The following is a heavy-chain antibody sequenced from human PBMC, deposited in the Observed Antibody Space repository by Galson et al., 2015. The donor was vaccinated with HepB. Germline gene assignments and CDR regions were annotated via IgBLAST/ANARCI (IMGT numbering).Heavy chain of an antibody. J-gene: IGHJ4*02. Sequence: SLRLSCAASGFTFSSYGMHWVRQAPGKGLEWVAVITYDGSNKYYADSVKGRFTISRDNSKNTLYLEMNSLRAEDTAVYSCAKAPSYGMVYYDFWSGYFLPDYWGQGTLVTVSS. D-gene: IGHD3-3*01. CDR2: ITYDGSNK. CDR1: GFTFSSYG. V-gene: IGHV3-30*18. CDR3: AKAPSYGMVYYDFWSGYFLPDY.